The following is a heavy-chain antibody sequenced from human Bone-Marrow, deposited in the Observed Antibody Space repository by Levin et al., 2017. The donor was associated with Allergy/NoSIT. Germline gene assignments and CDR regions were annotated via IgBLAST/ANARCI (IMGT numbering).Heavy chain of an antibody. D-gene: IGHD3/OR15-3a*01. V-gene: IGHV3-30*18. CDR1: GFTFSSYG. CDR2: TSHDERDK. J-gene: IGHJ3*01. Sequence: PGGSLRLSCAASGFTFSSYGMHWVRQAPGKGLEWVALTSHDERDKYYADSVRGRFTISRDDSRNTLFLQMSSLRVEDTAVYYCAKGGGAYDYLTGWYLDAFDVWGQGTRVTVSS. CDR3: AKGGGAYDYLTGWYLDAFDV.